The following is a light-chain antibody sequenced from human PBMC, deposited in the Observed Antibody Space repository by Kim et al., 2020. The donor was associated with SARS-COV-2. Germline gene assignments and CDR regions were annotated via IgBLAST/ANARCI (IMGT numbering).Light chain of an antibody. CDR2: GAS. Sequence: DIQMTQSPSSLSASVGDRATITCRASQGINNYLAWVQQKPGKAPKSLIYGASSLQIGVPSKFSGSGSGTDFNLTSISLQTEDCASYYCQQYSSYPITFGQGTRLEI. CDR1: QGINNY. CDR3: QQYSSYPIT. J-gene: IGKJ5*01. V-gene: IGKV1-16*02.